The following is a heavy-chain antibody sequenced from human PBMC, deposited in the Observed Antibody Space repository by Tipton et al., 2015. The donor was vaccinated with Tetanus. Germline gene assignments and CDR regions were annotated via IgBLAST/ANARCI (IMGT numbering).Heavy chain of an antibody. D-gene: IGHD1-14*01. CDR2: ISSRNTYI. J-gene: IGHJ4*02. V-gene: IGHV3-21*06. Sequence: SGFDFSNYKINWVRQAPGKGLEWVSSISSRNTYISYADSVKGRFTISRDNAKNSLYLQMNSLRAEDTAIYYCATGVTMDYWGQGTLVTVSS. CDR3: ATGVTMDY. CDR1: GFDFSNYK.